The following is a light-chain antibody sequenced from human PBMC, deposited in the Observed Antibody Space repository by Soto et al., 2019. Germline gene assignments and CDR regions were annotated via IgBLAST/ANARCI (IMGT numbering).Light chain of an antibody. J-gene: IGLJ1*01. Sequence: QSALTQPASVSGSPGQSITISCTGISSVVGSCNLVSWYQQHPGKAPKLIIYECDKRPSGVSNRFSGSKSGNTASLTISGLQAEDEADYYCSSYAGVRNLDVFGTGTKLTVL. CDR1: SSVVGSCNL. CDR3: SSYAGVRNLDV. V-gene: IGLV2-23*01. CDR2: ECD.